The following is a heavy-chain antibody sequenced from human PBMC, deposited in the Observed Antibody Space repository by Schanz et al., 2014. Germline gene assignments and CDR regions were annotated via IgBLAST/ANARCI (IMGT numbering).Heavy chain of an antibody. J-gene: IGHJ4*02. Sequence: VQLVESGGGLVKPGGSLRLSCTASGFPFSDYFMAWIRQPPGRGLEWVSYIGNGGVTIYYADSVKGRFTISRDNSKNTLYLQMNSLRAEDTAVYYCARGGPAYYFDDWGQGTLVTVSS. CDR1: GFPFSDYF. CDR3: ARGGPAYYFDD. V-gene: IGHV3-11*04. CDR2: IGNGGVTI.